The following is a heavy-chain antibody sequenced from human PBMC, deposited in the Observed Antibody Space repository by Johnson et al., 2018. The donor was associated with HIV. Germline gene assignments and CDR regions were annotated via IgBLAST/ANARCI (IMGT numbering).Heavy chain of an antibody. J-gene: IGHJ3*02. D-gene: IGHD3-22*01. Sequence: VQLVESGGGVVQPGGSLRLSCAASGFTFDDYGMSWVRQAPGKGLEWVSGINWNGGSTGYADSVKGRFTISRDNAKYTVVLQMNSLRTDDAAVYYCARDWPPRPSITMTLDAFDIWGQGTMVTVSS. CDR3: ARDWPPRPSITMTLDAFDI. V-gene: IGHV3-20*04. CDR2: INWNGGST. CDR1: GFTFDDYG.